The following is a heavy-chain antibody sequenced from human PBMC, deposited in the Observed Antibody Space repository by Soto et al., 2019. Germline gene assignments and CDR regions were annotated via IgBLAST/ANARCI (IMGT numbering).Heavy chain of an antibody. V-gene: IGHV3-23*01. CDR1: GFTFSHYA. J-gene: IGHJ4*02. Sequence: VWSLRLSCAASGFTFSHYAMSWVGQAPGKGLEWVSAISGIDDSTHYADSVKGRFTISSDNSKNTLYLQMNSLRAEDTAVYYCAKDMRYSSSWYYFDYWGQGTLVTVSS. CDR2: ISGIDDST. CDR3: AKDMRYSSSWYYFDY. D-gene: IGHD6-13*01.